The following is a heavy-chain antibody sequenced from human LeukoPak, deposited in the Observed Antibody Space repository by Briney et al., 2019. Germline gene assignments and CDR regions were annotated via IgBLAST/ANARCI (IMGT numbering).Heavy chain of an antibody. Sequence: GGSLILSCAASGFTFSSYSMNWVRQAPGKVLEWVSYISSSSSTIYYADSVKGRFTISRDNAKNSLYLQMNSLRAEDTAVYYCARSLMTTVDYWGPGTLVTVSS. CDR1: GFTFSSYS. CDR2: ISSSSSTI. CDR3: ARSLMTTVDY. D-gene: IGHD4-17*01. V-gene: IGHV3-48*01. J-gene: IGHJ4*02.